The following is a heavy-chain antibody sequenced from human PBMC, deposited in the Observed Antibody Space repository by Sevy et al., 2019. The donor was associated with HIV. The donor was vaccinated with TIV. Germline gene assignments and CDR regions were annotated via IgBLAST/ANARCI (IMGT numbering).Heavy chain of an antibody. CDR3: TRGYYYDSSGYSDY. J-gene: IGHJ4*02. Sequence: GGSLRLSCTGSGFTFGDYAMSWFRQAPGMGLEWVGFIRSKDYGGATEYAAYVKGRFTISRDDSKSIADLQRNSLKTEDTAVYYCTRGYYYDSSGYSDYWGQGTLVTVSS. D-gene: IGHD3-22*01. CDR2: IRSKDYGGAT. CDR1: GFTFGDYA. V-gene: IGHV3-49*03.